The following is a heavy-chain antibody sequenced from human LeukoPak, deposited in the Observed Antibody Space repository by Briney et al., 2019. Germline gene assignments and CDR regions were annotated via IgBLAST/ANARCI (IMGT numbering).Heavy chain of an antibody. CDR3: ASETDTTMRD. Sequence: GGSLRLSCAASGFTLSNHWMTWVRQAPGKGLEWVSSINTRSSSSYYADSVKGRFTISRDNAKNSLYLQMNSLRVEDSAVYYCASETDTTMRDWGQGTLVTVSS. CDR2: INTRSSSS. V-gene: IGHV3-21*01. D-gene: IGHD5-18*01. CDR1: GFTLSNHW. J-gene: IGHJ4*02.